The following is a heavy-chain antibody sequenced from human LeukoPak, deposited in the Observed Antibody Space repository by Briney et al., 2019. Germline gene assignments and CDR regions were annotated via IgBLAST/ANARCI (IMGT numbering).Heavy chain of an antibody. V-gene: IGHV1-18*01. Sequence: CIIAYNGNTNYSHTLQGRVTITTDTTTSTDYMEMRSLRSDDTAVYYCARDYRPNYYYYMDVWGKGTTVTVSS. CDR3: ARDYRPNYYYYMDV. CDR2: IIAYNGNT. J-gene: IGHJ6*03. D-gene: IGHD1-14*01.